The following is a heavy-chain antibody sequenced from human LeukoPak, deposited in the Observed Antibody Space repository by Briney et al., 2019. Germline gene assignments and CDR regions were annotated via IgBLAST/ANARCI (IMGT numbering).Heavy chain of an antibody. CDR3: AKARGSSVYEQFDY. V-gene: IGHV3-23*01. Sequence: GGSLRLSCAASGFTFSNYAMSWVRQAPGKGLEWVSDISGSGTTTYYADSVKGRFTISRDNSKNTLYLHMSSLRAEDTAVYYCAKARGSSVYEQFDYWGQGTQVTVSP. D-gene: IGHD5/OR15-5a*01. CDR1: GFTFSNYA. J-gene: IGHJ4*02. CDR2: ISGSGTTT.